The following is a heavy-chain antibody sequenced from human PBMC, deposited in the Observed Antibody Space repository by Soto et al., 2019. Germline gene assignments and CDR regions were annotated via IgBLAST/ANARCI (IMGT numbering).Heavy chain of an antibody. D-gene: IGHD6-6*01. CDR1: GASFSCYY. CDR2: IHHSGST. V-gene: IGHV4-34*01. Sequence: PSETLSLTCSVYGASFSCYYWIWIRQSPGKGLEWIGEIHHSGSTHYNPSLKSRLTFSIDESQSQFYMMLTSVTAADTALYFCARGHSTSGYDSWGQGSLVTVSS. CDR3: ARGHSTSGYDS. J-gene: IGHJ4*02.